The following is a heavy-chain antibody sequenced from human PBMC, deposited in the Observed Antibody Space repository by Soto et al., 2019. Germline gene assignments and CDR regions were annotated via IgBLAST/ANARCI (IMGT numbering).Heavy chain of an antibody. Sequence: QVQLVQSGAEVKKPGASVKVSCKASGYTFSGYHLHWVRQAPGQVLEWMGWINCNSGGTKSAQKFQGRVTMTRDTSINTAYLELSRLTADDTAVYYCANFEVAFAHYWGQGTLVTVSS. CDR3: ANFEVAFAHY. J-gene: IGHJ4*02. CDR2: INCNSGGT. V-gene: IGHV1-2*02. D-gene: IGHD3-3*01. CDR1: GYTFSGYH.